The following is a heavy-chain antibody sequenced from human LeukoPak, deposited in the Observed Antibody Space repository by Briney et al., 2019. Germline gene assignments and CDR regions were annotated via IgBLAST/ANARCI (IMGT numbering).Heavy chain of an antibody. CDR3: ARHLLRGGQWYYYGMDV. Sequence: SETLSLTCTVSGGSISSYFWSWIRQPPGKGLEWIGYIYYSGSTNFNPSLKSRVTISVDTSKNQFSLKLSSLTAADTAVYYCARHLLRGGQWYYYGMDVWGQGTTVTVSS. CDR1: GGSISSYF. D-gene: IGHD2-15*01. J-gene: IGHJ6*02. V-gene: IGHV4-59*08. CDR2: IYYSGST.